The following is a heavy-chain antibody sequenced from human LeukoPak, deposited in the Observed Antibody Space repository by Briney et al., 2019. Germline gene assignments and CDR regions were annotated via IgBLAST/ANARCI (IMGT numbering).Heavy chain of an antibody. J-gene: IGHJ5*02. V-gene: IGHV1-18*01. D-gene: IGHD2-2*01. CDR1: GYTFTSYG. CDR3: ARASYCSSTSCYFTKYNWFDP. CDR2: ISAYNGNT. Sequence: ASVEVSCKASGYTFTSYGISWVRQAPGQGLEWMGWISAYNGNTNYAQKLQGRVTMTTDTSTSTAYMELRSLRSDDTAVYYCARASYCSSTSCYFTKYNWFDPWGQGTLVTVSS.